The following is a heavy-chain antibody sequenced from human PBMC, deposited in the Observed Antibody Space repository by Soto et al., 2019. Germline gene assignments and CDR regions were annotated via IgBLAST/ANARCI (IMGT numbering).Heavy chain of an antibody. V-gene: IGHV3-30*18. CDR1: GFTFSSYG. CDR2: ISYDGSNK. CDR3: AKDSGSSGWYMWFDP. Sequence: QVQLVESGGGVVQPGRSLRLSCAASGFTFSSYGMHWVRQAPGKGLEWVAVISYDGSNKYYADSVKGRFTISRDNSKNTPYLQMNSMRAEDTAVYYCAKDSGSSGWYMWFDPWGQGTLVTVSS. D-gene: IGHD6-19*01. J-gene: IGHJ5*02.